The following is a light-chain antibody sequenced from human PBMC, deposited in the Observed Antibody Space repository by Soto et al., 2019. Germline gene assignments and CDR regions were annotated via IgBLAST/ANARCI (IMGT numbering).Light chain of an antibody. CDR3: LITYPGVGRV. Sequence: QAVVTQEPSLTVSPGGTVTLTCGSSTGAVTSGHYPYWFQQKPGQAPRTLIYDTSNKHSWTPARFSGSLLGGKAALTLSGAQPEDEAEYYCLITYPGVGRVFGGGTKVTVL. J-gene: IGLJ2*01. V-gene: IGLV7-46*01. CDR2: DTS. CDR1: TGAVTSGHY.